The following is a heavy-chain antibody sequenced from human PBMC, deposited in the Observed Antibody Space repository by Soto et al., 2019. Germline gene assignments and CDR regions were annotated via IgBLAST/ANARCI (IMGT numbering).Heavy chain of an antibody. CDR3: AGYDILTGYYSPLGY. CDR2: IYYSGST. Sequence: PPETLSLTCTVSGGSISSYYWSWIRQPPGKGLEWIGYIYYSGSTNYNPSLKSRVTISVDTSKNQFSLKLSSVTAADTAVYYCAGYDILTGYYSPLGYWGQGTLVTVSS. J-gene: IGHJ4*02. V-gene: IGHV4-59*08. CDR1: GGSISSYY. D-gene: IGHD3-9*01.